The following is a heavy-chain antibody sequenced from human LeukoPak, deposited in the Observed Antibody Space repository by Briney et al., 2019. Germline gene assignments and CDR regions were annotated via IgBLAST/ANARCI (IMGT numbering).Heavy chain of an antibody. J-gene: IGHJ3*02. CDR1: GGSVSSGGYS. V-gene: IGHV4-30-2*01. CDR2: IYHSGST. CDR3: ARDKGAFDI. Sequence: PSETLSLTCAVSGGSVSSGGYSWSWIRQPPGKGLEWIGYIYHSGSTYYNPSLKSRVTISVDRSKNQFSLKLSSVTAADTAVYYCARDKGAFDIWGQGQWSPSLQ.